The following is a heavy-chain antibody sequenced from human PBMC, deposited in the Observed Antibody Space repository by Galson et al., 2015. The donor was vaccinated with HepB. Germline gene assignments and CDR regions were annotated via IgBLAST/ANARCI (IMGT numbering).Heavy chain of an antibody. V-gene: IGHV3-30*18. Sequence: SLRLSCAASGFTFSSYGMHWVRQAPGKGLEWVAVISYDGSNKYYADSVKGRFTISRDNSKNTLYLQMNSLRAEDTAVYYCAKDLWRGLRITMVQGVDYWGQGTLVTVSS. J-gene: IGHJ4*02. CDR1: GFTFSSYG. D-gene: IGHD3-10*01. CDR3: AKDLWRGLRITMVQGVDY. CDR2: ISYDGSNK.